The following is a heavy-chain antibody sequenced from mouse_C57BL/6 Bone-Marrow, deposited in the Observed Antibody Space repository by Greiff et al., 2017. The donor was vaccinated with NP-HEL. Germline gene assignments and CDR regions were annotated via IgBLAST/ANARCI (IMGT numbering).Heavy chain of an antibody. Sequence: QVQLQQPGAELVRPGSSVKLSCKASGYTFTSYWMHWVKQRPIQGLEWIGNIDPSGSETHYNQEFKDKATLTVDKSSSTAYMQRSSRASEESAVNYCAAGDYWYFDVWGTGTTVTVSS. J-gene: IGHJ1*03. CDR1: GYTFTSYW. V-gene: IGHV1-52*01. CDR3: AAGDYWYFDV. CDR2: IDPSGSET.